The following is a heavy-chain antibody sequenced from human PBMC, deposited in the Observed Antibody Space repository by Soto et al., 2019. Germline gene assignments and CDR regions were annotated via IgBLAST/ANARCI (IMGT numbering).Heavy chain of an antibody. Sequence: SQTLSLTCAISGESVSTNSATWDWIRQSPSRGLEWLGRAYYRSNWYTDYAVSVKGRITISPDTSNNQLPLQLNSVTPDDTAVYYCAVPQGSSSHFDSWGQGTLVTVSS. J-gene: IGHJ4*02. CDR1: GESVSTNSAT. CDR3: AVPQGSSSHFDS. CDR2: AYYRSNWYT. V-gene: IGHV6-1*01. D-gene: IGHD3-10*01.